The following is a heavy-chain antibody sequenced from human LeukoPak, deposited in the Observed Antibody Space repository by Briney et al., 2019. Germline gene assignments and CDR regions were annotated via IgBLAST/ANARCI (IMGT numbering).Heavy chain of an antibody. CDR1: GYTFTGYY. V-gene: IGHV1-2*02. J-gene: IGHJ4*02. D-gene: IGHD4-23*01. Sequence: ASVKVFCKASGYTFTGYYMHWVRQAPGQGLEWMGWINPNSGGTNYAQKFQGRVTMTRDTSISTAYMELSRLRSDDTAVYYCASGSVDYDGATPFDYWGQGTLVTVSS. CDR3: ASGSVDYDGATPFDY. CDR2: INPNSGGT.